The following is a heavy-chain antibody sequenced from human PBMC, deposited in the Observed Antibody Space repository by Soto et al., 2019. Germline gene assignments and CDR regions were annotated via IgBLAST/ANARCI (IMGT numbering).Heavy chain of an antibody. Sequence: QVQLVESGGGVVQPGRSLRLSCAASGFTFSSYAMHWVRQAPGKGLEWVAVISYDGSNKYYADSVKGRFTISRDNSKNTLYLQMNSLRAEDTAVYYCARDKQPYSSGWHNRHFDYWGQGTLVTVSS. CDR3: ARDKQPYSSGWHNRHFDY. D-gene: IGHD6-19*01. CDR2: ISYDGSNK. CDR1: GFTFSSYA. J-gene: IGHJ4*02. V-gene: IGHV3-30-3*01.